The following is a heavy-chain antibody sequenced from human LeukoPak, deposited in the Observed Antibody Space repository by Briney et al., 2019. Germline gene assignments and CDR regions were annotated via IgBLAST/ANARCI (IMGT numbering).Heavy chain of an antibody. CDR2: ISSSGSTI. Sequence: PGGSLRLYCAASGFTFSSYEMNWVRQAPGKGLEWVSYISSSGSTIYYADSVKGRFTISRDNAKNSLYLQMNSLRAEDTAVYYCATYGSGSFFDYWGQGTLVTVSS. CDR3: ATYGSGSFFDY. J-gene: IGHJ4*02. D-gene: IGHD3-10*01. V-gene: IGHV3-48*03. CDR1: GFTFSSYE.